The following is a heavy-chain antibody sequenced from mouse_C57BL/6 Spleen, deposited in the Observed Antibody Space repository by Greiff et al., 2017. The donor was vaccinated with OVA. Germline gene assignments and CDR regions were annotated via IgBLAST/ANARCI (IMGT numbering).Heavy chain of an antibody. V-gene: IGHV1-26*01. Sequence: VQLQQSGPELVKPGASVKISCKASGYTFTDYYMNWVKQSHGKSLEWIGDINPNNGGTSYNQKFKGKATLTVDKSSSTAYMELRSLTSEDSAVYYCARVPDYYAMDYWGQGTSVTVSS. CDR1: GYTFTDYY. J-gene: IGHJ4*01. CDR3: ARVPDYYAMDY. CDR2: INPNNGGT.